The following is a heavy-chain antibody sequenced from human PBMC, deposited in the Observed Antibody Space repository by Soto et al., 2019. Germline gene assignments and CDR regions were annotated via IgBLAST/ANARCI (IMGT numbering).Heavy chain of an antibody. J-gene: IGHJ4*02. CDR1: GFVFNDYA. Sequence: PGGSLRLSCAASGFVFNDYAISWVRQAPGKGLEWVSGISASGGRTYYADSVKGRLSVSSDNSNDAVFLQINRLRDEDTAIYYCARGSSTTPTSYGYLAYWGQGTLVTVSS. V-gene: IGHV3-23*01. CDR2: ISASGGRT. D-gene: IGHD1-1*01. CDR3: ARGSSTTPTSYGYLAY.